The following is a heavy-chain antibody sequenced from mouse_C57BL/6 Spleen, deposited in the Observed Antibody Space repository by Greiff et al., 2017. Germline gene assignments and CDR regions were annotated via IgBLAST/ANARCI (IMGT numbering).Heavy chain of an antibody. J-gene: IGHJ2*01. CDR2: IRNKANGYTT. D-gene: IGHD1-1*01. CDR3: ARYRYYGSIALDY. Sequence: EVMLVESGGGLVQPGGSLSLSCAASGFTFTDYYMSWVRQPPGKALEWLGFIRNKANGYTTEYSASVKGRFTISRDNSQSILYLQMNALRAEDSATYYCARYRYYGSIALDYWGQGTTLTVSS. CDR1: GFTFTDYY. V-gene: IGHV7-3*01.